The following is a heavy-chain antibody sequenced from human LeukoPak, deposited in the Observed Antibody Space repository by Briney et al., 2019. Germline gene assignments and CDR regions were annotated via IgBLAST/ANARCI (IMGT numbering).Heavy chain of an antibody. CDR2: INPSSGDT. CDR3: RLFHTPIFGL. V-gene: IGHV1-2*06. D-gene: IGHD3-3*01. J-gene: IGHJ3*01. CDR1: GYTFTGVY. Sequence: GASVRISCKASGYTFTGVYIHWVRQAPGQGLEWMGRINPSSGDTNYEQNFQGRVTMAWDTSISTAYLDLSRLTSYDTAVYYCRLFHTPIFGLWGQGTLITVSS.